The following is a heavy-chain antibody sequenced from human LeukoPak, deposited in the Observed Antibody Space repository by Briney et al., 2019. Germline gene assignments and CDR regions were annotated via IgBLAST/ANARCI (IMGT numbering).Heavy chain of an antibody. CDR2: INPNSGGT. CDR1: GYTFTGYY. CDR3: AREAGGYYYDSSGYSDY. Sequence: ASVKVSCKASGYTFTGYYMHWVRQAPGQGLEGMGWINPNSGGTNYAQKFQGRVTMTRDTSISTAYMELSRLRSDDTAVYYCAREAGGYYYDSSGYSDYWGQGTLVTVSS. J-gene: IGHJ4*02. V-gene: IGHV1-2*02. D-gene: IGHD3-22*01.